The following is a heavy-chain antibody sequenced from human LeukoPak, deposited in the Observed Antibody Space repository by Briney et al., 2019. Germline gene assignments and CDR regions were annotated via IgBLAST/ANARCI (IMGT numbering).Heavy chain of an antibody. CDR2: FDPEDGET. CDR1: GYTLTELS. Sequence: GASVKVSCKVSGYTLTELSMHWVRQAPGKGPEWMGGFDPEDGETIYAQKFQGRVTMTEDTSTDTAYMELSSLRSEDTAVYYCATRRSDGSYYVDFDYWGQGTLVTVSS. CDR3: ATRRSDGSYYVDFDY. D-gene: IGHD1-26*01. J-gene: IGHJ4*02. V-gene: IGHV1-24*01.